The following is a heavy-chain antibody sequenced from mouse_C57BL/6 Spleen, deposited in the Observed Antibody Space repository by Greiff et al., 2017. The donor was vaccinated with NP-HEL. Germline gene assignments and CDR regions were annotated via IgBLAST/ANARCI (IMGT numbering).Heavy chain of an antibody. CDR1: GYTFTSYW. V-gene: IGHV1-72*01. Sequence: VQLQQSGAELVKPGASVKLSCKASGYTFTSYWMHWVKQRPGRGLEWIGRIDPNSGGTKYNEKFKSKATLTVDKPSSTAYMQLSSLTSEDSAVYYCASRGGAQATLVDYWGQGTTLTVSS. CDR3: ASRGGAQATLVDY. CDR2: IDPNSGGT. D-gene: IGHD3-2*02. J-gene: IGHJ2*01.